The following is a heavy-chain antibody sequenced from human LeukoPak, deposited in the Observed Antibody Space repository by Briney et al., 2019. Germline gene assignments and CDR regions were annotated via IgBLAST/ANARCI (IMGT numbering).Heavy chain of an antibody. J-gene: IGHJ4*02. V-gene: IGHV4-34*01. Sequence: PSETLSLTCAVQGGSLSDYYWSWIRQPPGKGLEWIGEINHGGSTNYNPSLKSRVSTSVDTSKNQFSLKLSSVTAADTAVYYCARDQSSSWSFDYWGQGTLVTVSS. CDR3: ARDQSSSWSFDY. CDR2: INHGGST. CDR1: GGSLSDYY. D-gene: IGHD6-13*01.